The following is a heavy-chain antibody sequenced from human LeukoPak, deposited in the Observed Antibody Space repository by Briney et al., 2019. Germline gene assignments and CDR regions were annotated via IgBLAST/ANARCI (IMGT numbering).Heavy chain of an antibody. J-gene: IGHJ6*02. CDR3: AREFTGYSSSVGYYGMDV. CDR2: IIPIFGTA. CDR1: GGTFSSYA. V-gene: IGHV1-69*13. D-gene: IGHD6-13*01. Sequence: ASVKVSCKASGGTFSSYAISWVRQAPGQGLEWMGGIIPIFGTANYAQKLQGRVTITADESTSTAYMELSSLRSEDTAVYYCAREFTGYSSSVGYYGMDVWGQGTTVTVSS.